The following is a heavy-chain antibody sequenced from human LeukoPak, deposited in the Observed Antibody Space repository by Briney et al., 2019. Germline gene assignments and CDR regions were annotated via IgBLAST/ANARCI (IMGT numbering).Heavy chain of an antibody. CDR3: ARDYGYSGYDYYYYYGMDV. D-gene: IGHD5-12*01. Sequence: SETLSLTCTVSGGSLSSGDYYWSWIRQPPGKGLEYIGYINYRGSTTYNPSLKSRVTISVDTSKNQFSLKLSSVTAADTAVYYCARDYGYSGYDYYYYYGMDVWGQGTTVTVSS. V-gene: IGHV4-30-4*01. CDR1: GGSLSSGDYY. J-gene: IGHJ6*02. CDR2: INYRGST.